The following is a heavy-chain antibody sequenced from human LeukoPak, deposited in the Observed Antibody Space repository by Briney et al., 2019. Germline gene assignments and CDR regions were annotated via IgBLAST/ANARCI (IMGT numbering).Heavy chain of an antibody. J-gene: IGHJ5*02. CDR3: AKHGRVVAGPWFDT. V-gene: IGHV3-48*03. CDR1: RFTFSNYE. CDR2: ISSSGNTI. Sequence: GGSLRLSCAASRFTFSNYEMHWVRQAPGKGLEWLSYISSSGNTIYYADSVKGRFTISRDNSKNSPYLQMNSLRAEDTAVYYCAKHGRVVAGPWFDTWGQGTLVTVSS. D-gene: IGHD6-19*01.